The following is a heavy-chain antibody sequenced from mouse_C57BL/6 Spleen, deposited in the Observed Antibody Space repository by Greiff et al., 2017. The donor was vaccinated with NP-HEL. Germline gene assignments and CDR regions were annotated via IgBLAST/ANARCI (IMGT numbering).Heavy chain of an antibody. Sequence: QVQLQQPGAELVMPGASVKLSCKASGYTFTSYWMHWVKQRPGQGLEWIGEIDPSDSYTNYNQKFKGKSTLTVDKSSSTAYMQLSSLTSEDSAVYYCAGSSPLYWYFDVWGTGTTVTVSS. CDR2: IDPSDSYT. CDR3: AGSSPLYWYFDV. J-gene: IGHJ1*03. CDR1: GYTFTSYW. D-gene: IGHD1-1*01. V-gene: IGHV1-69*01.